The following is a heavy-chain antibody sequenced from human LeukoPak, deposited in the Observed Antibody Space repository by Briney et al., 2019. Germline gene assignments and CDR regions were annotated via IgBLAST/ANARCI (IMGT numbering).Heavy chain of an antibody. J-gene: IGHJ3*02. CDR3: ARVRLFETAFDI. Sequence: GRSLRLSCAASGFTFSSYAMHWVRQAPGKGLEWVAVISYDGSNKYYADSVKGRFTISRDNSKNTLYLQMNSLRAEDTAVYYCARVRLFETAFDIWGQGTMVTVSS. CDR2: ISYDGSNK. CDR1: GFTFSSYA. D-gene: IGHD2-21*01. V-gene: IGHV3-30*04.